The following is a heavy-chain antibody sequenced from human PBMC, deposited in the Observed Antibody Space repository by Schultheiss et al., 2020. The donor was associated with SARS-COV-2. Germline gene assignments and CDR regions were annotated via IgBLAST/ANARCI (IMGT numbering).Heavy chain of an antibody. V-gene: IGHV4-39*01. CDR1: GGSSSSSYY. Sequence: SETLSLTCTVSGGSSSSSYYWGWIRQPPGKGLEWIGSIYYSGSTYYNPSLKSRVTISVDTSKNQFSLKLSSVTAADTAVYYCARVQAYSSSWYGGWFDPWGQGTLVTVSS. D-gene: IGHD6-13*01. CDR2: IYYSGST. CDR3: ARVQAYSSSWYGGWFDP. J-gene: IGHJ5*02.